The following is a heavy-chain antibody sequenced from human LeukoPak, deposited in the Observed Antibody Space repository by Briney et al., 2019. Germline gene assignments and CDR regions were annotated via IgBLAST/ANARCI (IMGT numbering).Heavy chain of an antibody. CDR3: ARGEGNHYYYGMDV. CDR1: GGSISSYY. Sequence: SETLSLTCTASGGSISSYYWSWIRQPPGKGLEWIGYIYYSGSTNYNPSLKSRVTISVDTSKNQFSLKLSSVTAADTAVYYCARGEGNHYYYGMDVWGQGTTVTVSS. J-gene: IGHJ6*02. CDR2: IYYSGST. D-gene: IGHD1-26*01. V-gene: IGHV4-59*01.